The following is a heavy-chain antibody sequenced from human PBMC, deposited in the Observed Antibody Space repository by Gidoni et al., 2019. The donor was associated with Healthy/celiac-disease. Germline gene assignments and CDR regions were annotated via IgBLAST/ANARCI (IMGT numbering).Heavy chain of an antibody. V-gene: IGHV3-23*01. J-gene: IGHJ4*02. CDR1: GFPFSSCA. Sequence: EVQLLESGGGLVQPGGSLRLSCAASGFPFSSCAMSWVRQAPGKGLEWVSAISGSGGTTYYADSVKGRFTISRDNSKNTLYLQMNSLRAEDTAVYYCAKDSGKWELLDYWGQGTLVTVSS. CDR2: ISGSGGTT. D-gene: IGHD1-26*01. CDR3: AKDSGKWELLDY.